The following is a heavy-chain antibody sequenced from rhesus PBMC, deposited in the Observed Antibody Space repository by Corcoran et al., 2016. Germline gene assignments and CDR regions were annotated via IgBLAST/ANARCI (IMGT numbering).Heavy chain of an antibody. D-gene: IGHD3-34*01. CDR1: GGSMSESSF. Sequence: QVRLQESGPGLVKYSETLSLTCAVSGGSMSESSFWDWNRKPPGKGLEWIGNIYANSVTTYNPSLNSRVTISKDTSNNQFFLKVTSVTAADTAVYYCASPFERGRFEVWGAGVLVTVSS. CDR2: IYANSVTT. CDR3: ASPFERGRFEV. V-gene: IGHV4S9*01. J-gene: IGHJ5-1*01.